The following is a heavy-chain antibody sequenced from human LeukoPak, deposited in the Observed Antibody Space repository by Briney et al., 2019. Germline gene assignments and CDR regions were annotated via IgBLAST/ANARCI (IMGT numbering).Heavy chain of an antibody. CDR3: AKEADYYDSSGSSHAFDV. Sequence: PSQTLSLTCTVSGGSVSGSSTSTHAYYWSWLRQHPGNGLEWIGHIYYSGSTYYNPSLKSRVTISADTSKNQFSLKLNSVTAADTAVYYCAKEADYYDSSGSSHAFDVWGQGTVVTVSS. J-gene: IGHJ3*01. D-gene: IGHD3-22*01. CDR1: GSSTSTHAYY. V-gene: IGHV4-31*03. CDR2: IYYSGST.